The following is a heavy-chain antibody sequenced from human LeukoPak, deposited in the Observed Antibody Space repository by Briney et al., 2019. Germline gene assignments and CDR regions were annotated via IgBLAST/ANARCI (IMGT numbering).Heavy chain of an antibody. J-gene: IGHJ4*02. V-gene: IGHV4-31*03. CDR1: GGSISSGGYS. CDR3: ARGAPYDFWSGYFFDY. Sequence: TSETLSLTCTVSGGSISSGGYSWSWIRQHPGKGLEWIGYIYYSGSTYYNPSLKSRVTISVDTSKNQFSLKLSSVTAADTAVYYCARGAPYDFWSGYFFDYWGQGTLVTVSS. D-gene: IGHD3-3*01. CDR2: IYYSGST.